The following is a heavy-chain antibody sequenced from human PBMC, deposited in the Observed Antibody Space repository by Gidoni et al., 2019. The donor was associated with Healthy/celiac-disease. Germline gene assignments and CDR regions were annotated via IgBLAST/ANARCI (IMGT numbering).Heavy chain of an antibody. CDR2: ISYDGSNK. CDR3: AKALSRITMVRGASQFDP. Sequence: QVQLVESGGGVVQPGRSLRLSCAASGFTFSSYGMDWVRQAPGKGLEWVAVISYDGSNKYYADSVKGRFTISRDNSKNTLYLQMNSLRAEDTAVYYCAKALSRITMVRGASQFDPWGQGTLVTVSS. V-gene: IGHV3-30*18. D-gene: IGHD3-10*01. J-gene: IGHJ5*02. CDR1: GFTFSSYG.